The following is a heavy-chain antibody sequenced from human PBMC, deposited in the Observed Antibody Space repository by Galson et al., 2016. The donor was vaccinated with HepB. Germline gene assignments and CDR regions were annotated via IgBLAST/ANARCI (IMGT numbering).Heavy chain of an antibody. CDR2: IYPDDSDA. Sequence: QSGAEVKKAGESLKISCEGSRDDFTTSWIGWVRQMPGKGLEWMGLIYPDDSDAGYSPSFQGQVTISADKSIRTAYLQWSSLKASDTGMYYCARLVGGFGYFDYWGQGTLVTVSS. V-gene: IGHV5-51*01. D-gene: IGHD2-15*01. J-gene: IGHJ4*02. CDR1: RDDFTTSW. CDR3: ARLVGGFGYFDY.